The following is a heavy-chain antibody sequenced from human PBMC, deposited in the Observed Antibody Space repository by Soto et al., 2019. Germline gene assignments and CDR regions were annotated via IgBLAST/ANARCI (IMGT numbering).Heavy chain of an antibody. Sequence: GGSLRLSCAASGFTFITYATSWVRQAPGKGLEWVSSINSGGAGTYYADSVKGRFTISRDNSKNTLYLQMNSLRAEDTAVYYCARIHDASGLDYWGQGTLVTVSS. CDR3: ARIHDASGLDY. CDR2: INSGGAGT. D-gene: IGHD1-1*01. V-gene: IGHV3-23*01. CDR1: GFTFITYA. J-gene: IGHJ4*02.